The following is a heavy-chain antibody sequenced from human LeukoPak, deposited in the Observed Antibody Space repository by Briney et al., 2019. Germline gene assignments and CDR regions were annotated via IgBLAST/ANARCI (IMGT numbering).Heavy chain of an antibody. CDR1: GFTFSSYS. Sequence: GGSLRLSCAASGFTFSSYSMNWVRQAPGKGLEWVSSISSSSSYIYYADSVKGRFTISRDNSKNTLFLQMDSLRDEDTAVYYCSREWGRIAVAGGPGYWGQGTRVTVSS. CDR2: ISSSSSYI. D-gene: IGHD6-19*01. J-gene: IGHJ4*02. V-gene: IGHV3-21*01. CDR3: SREWGRIAVAGGPGY.